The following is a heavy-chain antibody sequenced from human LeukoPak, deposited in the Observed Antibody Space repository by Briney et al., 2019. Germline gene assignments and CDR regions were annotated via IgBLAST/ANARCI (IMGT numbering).Heavy chain of an antibody. D-gene: IGHD4-17*01. CDR2: VYHRGST. CDR3: ARVRLPVESASGDYAFDY. CDR1: HYSITFGYY. Sequence: SETLSLTFTVSHYSITFGYYWGWIRQPPGKGLEWIGAVYHRGSTSYNPSLRSRVTISVDTSNNQFSLNLKSVTAADTAVYYCARVRLPVESASGDYAFDYWGQGTLVTVSS. J-gene: IGHJ4*02. V-gene: IGHV4-38-2*02.